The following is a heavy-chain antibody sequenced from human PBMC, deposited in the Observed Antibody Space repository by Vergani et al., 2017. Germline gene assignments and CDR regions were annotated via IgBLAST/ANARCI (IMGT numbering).Heavy chain of an antibody. CDR1: EYSFGNDW. Sequence: EVELVQSGPEMRTPGESLKISCKGSEYSFGNDWIGWVRQMPGKGLEWMGIIYLADSDTRYSPSFQGQVTISSDKSISTAFLQLDSLKASDTALYYCARHTTYTYSWGQGTLVTVSS. CDR2: IYLADSDT. V-gene: IGHV5-51*01. CDR3: ARHTTYTYS. J-gene: IGHJ4*02. D-gene: IGHD1-1*01.